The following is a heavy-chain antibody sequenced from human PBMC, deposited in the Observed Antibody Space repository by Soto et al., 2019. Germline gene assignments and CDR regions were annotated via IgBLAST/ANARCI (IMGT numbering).Heavy chain of an antibody. J-gene: IGHJ6*02. CDR2: IIPIFGTA. Sequence: SVKVSCKASGGTFSSYAISWVRQAPGQGLEWMGGIIPIFGTANYAQKFQGRVTITADESTSTAYMELSSLRSEDTAVYYCARDKESAYCSGGSCHRYYYGMDVWDQGTTVTVSS. CDR1: GGTFSSYA. CDR3: ARDKESAYCSGGSCHRYYYGMDV. D-gene: IGHD2-15*01. V-gene: IGHV1-69*13.